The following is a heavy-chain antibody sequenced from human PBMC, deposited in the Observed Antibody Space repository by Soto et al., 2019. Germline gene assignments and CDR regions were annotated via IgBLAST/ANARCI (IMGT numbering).Heavy chain of an antibody. CDR3: ARDREAAAGTLDY. Sequence: GGSLRLSCAASGFTFSSYSMNWVRQAPGKGLEWVSSISSSSYIYYADSVKGRFTISRDNAKNSLYLQMNSLRAEDTAVYYCARDREAAAGTLDYWGQGTLVTVSS. D-gene: IGHD6-13*01. J-gene: IGHJ4*02. V-gene: IGHV3-21*01. CDR1: GFTFSSYS. CDR2: ISSSSYI.